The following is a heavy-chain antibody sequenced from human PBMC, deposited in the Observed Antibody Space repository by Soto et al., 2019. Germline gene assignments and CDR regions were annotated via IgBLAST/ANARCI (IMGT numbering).Heavy chain of an antibody. CDR1: GGSFSGYY. D-gene: IGHD3-3*01. V-gene: IGHV4-34*01. J-gene: IGHJ6*02. CDR3: ARAEPYDFWSGSDYYYGMDV. CDR2: IHHSGSA. Sequence: SETLSLTCVVYGGSFSGYYWSWIRQPPGKGLEWIGEIHHSGSANYNPSLKSRVTISVDTSKNQFSLKLSSVTAADTAVYYCARAEPYDFWSGSDYYYGMDVWGQGTTVTVSS.